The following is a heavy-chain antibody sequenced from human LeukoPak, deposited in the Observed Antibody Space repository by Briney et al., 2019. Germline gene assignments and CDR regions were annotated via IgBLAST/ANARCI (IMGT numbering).Heavy chain of an antibody. CDR1: GFTFSSYW. CDR2: INPGGSSI. CDR3: ARSNQADDY. D-gene: IGHD1-14*01. V-gene: IGHV3-74*01. J-gene: IGHJ4*02. Sequence: PGRSLRLSCAASGFTFSSYWMHWVRQVPGKGLVWVARINPGGSSITYADSVKGRLTISRANAKNTLYLQMDSLRAEDTGVYYCARSNQADDYWGQGTLVTVSS.